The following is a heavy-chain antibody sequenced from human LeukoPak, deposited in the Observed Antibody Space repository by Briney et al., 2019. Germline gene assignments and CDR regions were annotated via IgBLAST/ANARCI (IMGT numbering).Heavy chain of an antibody. CDR3: ARAEYCSSTSCYSGGRLYSSSAGDY. D-gene: IGHD2-2*01. J-gene: IGHJ4*02. Sequence: GASVKVSCKASGYTFTSYGISWVRQAAGQGPEWMGWISGHGGNTNYAQNFQGRVTMTTDTSTDTAKMELRSLRSDDTAVYYCARAEYCSSTSCYSGGRLYSSSAGDYWGQGTLVTVSS. CDR2: ISGHGGNT. CDR1: GYTFTSYG. V-gene: IGHV1-18*01.